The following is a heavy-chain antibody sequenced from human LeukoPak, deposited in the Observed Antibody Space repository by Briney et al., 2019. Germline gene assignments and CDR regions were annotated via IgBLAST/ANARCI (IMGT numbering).Heavy chain of an antibody. CDR2: IYTSGGT. CDR1: GDSISSNY. V-gene: IGHV4-4*09. D-gene: IGHD6-6*01. CDR3: ARLTRLSTSPDRYYLDY. J-gene: IGHJ4*02. Sequence: SETLSLTCTGYGDSISSNYWSWIRHPPGKGLEWIGYIYTSGGTNYIPSLKGRVTISIDTSKNQFSLKLSSVTAADSAVYYCARLTRLSTSPDRYYLDYWGQGTLVTVSS.